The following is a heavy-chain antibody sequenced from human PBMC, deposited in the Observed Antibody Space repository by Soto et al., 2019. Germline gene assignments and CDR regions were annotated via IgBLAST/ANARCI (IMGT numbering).Heavy chain of an antibody. Sequence: QVQLVQSGAEVKKPGASVKVSCKASGYTFTSYDINWVRQATGQGLEWMGWMNPNSGNTGYAQKFQGRVTRTRNTSIRTAYMELSSLRSEDTAVYYCASGYSYGYWFDPWGQGTLVTVSS. J-gene: IGHJ5*02. CDR2: MNPNSGNT. CDR3: ASGYSYGYWFDP. D-gene: IGHD5-18*01. CDR1: GYTFTSYD. V-gene: IGHV1-8*01.